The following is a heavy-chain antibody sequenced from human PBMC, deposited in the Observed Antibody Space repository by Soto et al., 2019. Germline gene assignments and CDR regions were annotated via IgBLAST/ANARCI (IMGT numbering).Heavy chain of an antibody. Sequence: GESLKISCKASGYSFTTYWIAWVRQMPGKGLEWMGIVNPGDSDIRYSPSFQGQVTISADNSISTAYLQWSSLKASDTAMYYCARHEQFYYYYYGMDVWGQGTAVTVSS. CDR3: ARHEQFYYYYYGMDV. D-gene: IGHD4-4*01. V-gene: IGHV5-51*01. J-gene: IGHJ6*02. CDR2: VNPGDSDI. CDR1: GYSFTTYW.